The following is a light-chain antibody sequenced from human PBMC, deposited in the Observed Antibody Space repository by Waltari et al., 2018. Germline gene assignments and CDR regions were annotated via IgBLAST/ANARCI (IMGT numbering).Light chain of an antibody. CDR3: SSYTSSGTYV. Sequence: QSALTQPASVSGSPGQSITISCTGTSSDAGGYNYVSWYQQHPGKAPKLMIYDVSSRPSGVSDRFSGSKSGNTASLTISGLQAEDEADYYCSSYTSSGTYVFGTGTKVSVL. CDR2: DVS. CDR1: SSDAGGYNY. J-gene: IGLJ1*01. V-gene: IGLV2-14*03.